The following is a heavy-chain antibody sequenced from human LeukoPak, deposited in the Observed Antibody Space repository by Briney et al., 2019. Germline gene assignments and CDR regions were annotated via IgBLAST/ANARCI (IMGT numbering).Heavy chain of an antibody. Sequence: PGGSLRLSCAASGFTFDDYAMHWVRQAPGKGLEWVSGISWNSGSIGYADSVKGRFTISRDNAKNSLYLQMNSLRAEDTASYYCARVYYDSSETNDAFDIWGQGTMVTVSS. D-gene: IGHD3-22*01. CDR3: ARVYYDSSETNDAFDI. CDR1: GFTFDDYA. J-gene: IGHJ3*02. V-gene: IGHV3-9*01. CDR2: ISWNSGSI.